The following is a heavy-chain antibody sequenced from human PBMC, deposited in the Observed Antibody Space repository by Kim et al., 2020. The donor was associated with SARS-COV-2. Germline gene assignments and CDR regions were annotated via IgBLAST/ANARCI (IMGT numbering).Heavy chain of an antibody. J-gene: IGHJ3*02. D-gene: IGHD6-25*01. CDR2: IYPGDSDT. V-gene: IGHV5-51*01. CDR1: GYSFTSYW. Sequence: GESLKNSCKGSGYSFTSYWIGWVRQMPGKGLEWMGIIYPGDSDTRYRPSFQGQVTISVDKSISTAYLQWSSLKASDTAMYYCARRCVSSCYDAFDIWGQGTMVTVSS. CDR3: ARRCVSSCYDAFDI.